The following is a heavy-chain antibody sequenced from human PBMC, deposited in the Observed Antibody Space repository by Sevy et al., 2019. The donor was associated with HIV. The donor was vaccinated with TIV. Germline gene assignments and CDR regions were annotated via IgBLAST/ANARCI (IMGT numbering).Heavy chain of an antibody. CDR3: ARVAADDPDFYYYGMDV. CDR1: GFTFSSHA. Sequence: GGSLRLSCAASGFTFSSHAMNWVRQAPGKGLEWVSSISSSSSHIYAADSLKVRFTISRDNAKNSLFLQMNSLRAEDTAIYYCARVAADDPDFYYYGMDVWGQGTTVTVSS. D-gene: IGHD6-13*01. V-gene: IGHV3-21*01. J-gene: IGHJ6*02. CDR2: ISSSSSHI.